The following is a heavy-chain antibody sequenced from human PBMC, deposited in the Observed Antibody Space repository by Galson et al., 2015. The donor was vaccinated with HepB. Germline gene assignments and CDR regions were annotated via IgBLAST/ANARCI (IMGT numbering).Heavy chain of an antibody. CDR1: GASVSSDNR. CDR2: IYHTGST. V-gene: IGHV4-4*02. J-gene: IGHJ4*02. D-gene: IGHD3-10*01. Sequence: ETLSLTCDVSGASVSSDNRWNWARQSPGKGLEWIGDIYHTGSTNYNPSPKSRVTISVDKSKNLFSLELSSVTAADTAVYYCARDANYYGSGNYVRPFDYWGQGALVTVSS. CDR3: ARDANYYGSGNYVRPFDY.